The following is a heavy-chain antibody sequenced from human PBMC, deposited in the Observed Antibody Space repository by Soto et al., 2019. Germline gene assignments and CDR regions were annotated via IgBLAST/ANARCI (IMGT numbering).Heavy chain of an antibody. Sequence: QVQLVQSGAEVKKPGASVTVSCKASVYTFTNYGINWVRQAPGQGLEWMGWISAYSGHTNYAQKLQDRVTMTTDTSTSTAYMELRSLRSDDTAVYYCARRPHLADNVELDYWGQGTLVTVSS. D-gene: IGHD6-19*01. CDR1: VYTFTNYG. CDR3: ARRPHLADNVELDY. V-gene: IGHV1-18*01. J-gene: IGHJ4*02. CDR2: ISAYSGHT.